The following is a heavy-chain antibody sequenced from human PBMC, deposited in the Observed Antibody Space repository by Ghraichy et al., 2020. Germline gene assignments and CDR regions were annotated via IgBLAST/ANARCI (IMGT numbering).Heavy chain of an antibody. D-gene: IGHD3-22*01. CDR3: AAWAVVIPNYYGMDV. CDR2: IYSGGST. CDR1: GFTVSSNY. Sequence: GGSLRLSCAASGFTVSSNYMSWVRQAPGKGLEWVSVIYSGGSTYYADSVKGRFTISRDNSKNTLYLQMNSLRAEDTAVYYCAAWAVVIPNYYGMDVWGQGTTVTVSS. J-gene: IGHJ6*02. V-gene: IGHV3-53*01.